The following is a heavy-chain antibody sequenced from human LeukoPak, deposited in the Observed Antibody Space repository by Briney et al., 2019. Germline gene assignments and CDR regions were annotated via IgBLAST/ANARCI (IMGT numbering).Heavy chain of an antibody. Sequence: GGSLRLSCAASGFTFSSYAMSWVRQAPGKELEGVSAISGSGGSTYYADSVKGRFTISRDNSKNTLHLQMNSLRAEDTAVYYCAKDSTRVSSGPLYWGQGTLVTVSS. J-gene: IGHJ4*02. V-gene: IGHV3-23*01. CDR3: AKDSTRVSSGPLY. CDR1: GFTFSSYA. D-gene: IGHD6-19*01. CDR2: ISGSGGST.